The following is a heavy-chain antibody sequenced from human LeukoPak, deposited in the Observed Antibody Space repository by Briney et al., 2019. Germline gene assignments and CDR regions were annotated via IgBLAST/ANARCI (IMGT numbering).Heavy chain of an antibody. V-gene: IGHV4-39*07. D-gene: IGHD5-12*01. CDR3: ARGGGYSGYLNYSPTLPIMDYYYYYMDV. CDR1: GGSISSSSYY. Sequence: SETLSLTCTVSGGSISSSSYYWGWIRQPPGKGLEWIGSIYYSGSTYYNPSLKSRVTISVDTSKNQFSLKLSSVTAADTAVYYCARGGGYSGYLNYSPTLPIMDYYYYYMDVWGKGTTVTVSS. CDR2: IYYSGST. J-gene: IGHJ6*03.